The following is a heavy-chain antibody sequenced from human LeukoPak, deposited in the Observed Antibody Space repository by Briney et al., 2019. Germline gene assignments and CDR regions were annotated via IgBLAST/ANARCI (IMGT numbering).Heavy chain of an antibody. Sequence: SDTLSLTCTVSGASISSSSSYWGWIRQPPGKGLEWLGNIYSRGNTYYKPSLRSRVTISIDTSKNQFSLRLTSVTAADTAVYYCAGNYYGSGSYYSEDRYWGQGTLVTVSS. D-gene: IGHD3-10*01. J-gene: IGHJ4*02. V-gene: IGHV4-39*07. CDR2: IYSRGNT. CDR1: GASISSSSSY. CDR3: AGNYYGSGSYYSEDRY.